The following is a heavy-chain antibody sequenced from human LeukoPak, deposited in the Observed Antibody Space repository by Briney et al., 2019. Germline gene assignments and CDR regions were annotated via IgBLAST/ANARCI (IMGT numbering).Heavy chain of an antibody. J-gene: IGHJ3*02. CDR1: GGSFSGYY. Sequence: PSETLSLTCAVYGGSFSGYYWSWIRQPPGKGLEWIGEINHSGSTNYNPSLKSRVTISVDTSKNQFSRNLSSVTAADSAVYYWAAEVVRGVDAFDIWGQGTMVTVSS. CDR3: AAEVVRGVDAFDI. D-gene: IGHD3-10*01. CDR2: INHSGST. V-gene: IGHV4-34*01.